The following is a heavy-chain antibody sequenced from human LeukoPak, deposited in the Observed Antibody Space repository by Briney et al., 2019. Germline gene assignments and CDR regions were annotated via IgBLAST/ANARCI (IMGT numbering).Heavy chain of an antibody. CDR1: LFTVSSNE. J-gene: IGHJ4*02. Sequence: GGPLRLSCAASLFTVSSNEISWVPRAPGKGLEWVSGYSWYSDSIGYAPSEKGDFPIPRNNAKTPLSLQLNTPRLEHIPLCYCAKDIDGTGTPAFDYWGEETLVTVSS. CDR3: AKDIDGTGTPAFDY. CDR2: YSWYSDSI. D-gene: IGHD1-14*01. V-gene: IGHV3-9*03.